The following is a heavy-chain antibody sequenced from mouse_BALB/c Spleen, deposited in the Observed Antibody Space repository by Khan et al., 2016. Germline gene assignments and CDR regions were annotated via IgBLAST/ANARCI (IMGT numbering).Heavy chain of an antibody. CDR3: ARGYYGSSYWYVDV. CDR2: IYPGGGYT. J-gene: IGHJ1*01. CDR1: GYTFTTYW. D-gene: IGHD1-1*01. V-gene: IGHV1-63*02. Sequence: QVQLKESGAELVRPGTSVKISCTASGYTFTTYWLGWVKQRPGHGLEWIGDIYPGGGYTNYNEKFKGKATLTADTSSSTAYMQLSSLTSEDSAVDCGARGYYGSSYWYVDVWGAGITVTVSS.